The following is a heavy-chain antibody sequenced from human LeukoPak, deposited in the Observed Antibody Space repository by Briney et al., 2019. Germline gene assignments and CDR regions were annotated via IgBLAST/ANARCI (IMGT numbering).Heavy chain of an antibody. D-gene: IGHD2-2*01. V-gene: IGHV4-34*01. Sequence: SETLSLTCAVYAGSFSGYYWSWIRQPPGKGLEWIGEINHSGSTNYNPSLKSRVTISVDTSKNQFSLKLSSVTAADTAVYYCARADIVVVPAAIRYYFDYWGQGTLVTVSS. J-gene: IGHJ4*02. CDR1: AGSFSGYY. CDR2: INHSGST. CDR3: ARADIVVVPAAIRYYFDY.